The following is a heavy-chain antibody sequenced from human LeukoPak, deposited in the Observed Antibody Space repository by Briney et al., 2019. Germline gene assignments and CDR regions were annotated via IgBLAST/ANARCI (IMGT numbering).Heavy chain of an antibody. V-gene: IGHV4-30-4*01. CDR3: ARTLYSSSSLFGY. CDR2: IYYSGST. J-gene: IGHJ4*02. Sequence: PSETLSLTCTVSGGSISSGDYYWSWIRQPPGKGLEWIWYIYYSGSTYYNPSLKSRVTISVDTSKNQFSLKLSSVTAADTAVYYCARTLYSSSSLFGYWGQGTLVTVSS. CDR1: GGSISSGDYY. D-gene: IGHD6-6*01.